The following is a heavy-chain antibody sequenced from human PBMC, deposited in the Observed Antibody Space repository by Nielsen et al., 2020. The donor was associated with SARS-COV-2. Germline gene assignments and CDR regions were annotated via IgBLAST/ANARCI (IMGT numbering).Heavy chain of an antibody. V-gene: IGHV3-23*01. D-gene: IGHD3-22*01. CDR1: GFTFSSYA. CDR2: ISGSGDST. J-gene: IGHJ4*02. Sequence: GGSLRLSCAASGFTFSSYAMSWVRQAPGKGLEWVSMISGSGDSTNYADSVRGRFTISRDNSKNTLSLQMNSLRAEDTALYYCAKDNYYDSSGHFSGRGADYWGQGTLVTVSS. CDR3: AKDNYYDSSGHFSGRGADY.